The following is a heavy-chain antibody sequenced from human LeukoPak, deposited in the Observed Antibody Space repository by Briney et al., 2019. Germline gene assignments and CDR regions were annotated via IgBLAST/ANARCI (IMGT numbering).Heavy chain of an antibody. J-gene: IGHJ3*01. CDR3: ARGPVAAPETV. Sequence: ASVKVSCKASGYTFTSYGISWARQAPGQGLEWMGWINPNSGGTNYAQKFQGRVTMTRDTSISTAYMELSRLRSDDTAVYYCARGPVAAPETVWGQGTMVTVSS. CDR2: INPNSGGT. D-gene: IGHD2-15*01. V-gene: IGHV1-2*02. CDR1: GYTFTSYG.